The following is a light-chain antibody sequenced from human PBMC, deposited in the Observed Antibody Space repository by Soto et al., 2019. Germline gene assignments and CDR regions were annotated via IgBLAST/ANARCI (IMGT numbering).Light chain of an antibody. Sequence: VGDRVTITCRARRTIFRLLAWYQQRPGKAPNLLISDASDLQSGVPSRFSGSGSGAEFTLTIGRLQPDDFATYYCQQYNSYPWTFGQGTKV. CDR1: RTIFRL. J-gene: IGKJ1*01. CDR2: DAS. CDR3: QQYNSYPWT. V-gene: IGKV1-5*01.